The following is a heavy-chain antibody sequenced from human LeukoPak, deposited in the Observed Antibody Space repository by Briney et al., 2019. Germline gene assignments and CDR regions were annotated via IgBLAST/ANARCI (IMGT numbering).Heavy chain of an antibody. CDR3: TRGSYYDSSGYSGVRLFDY. J-gene: IGHJ4*02. CDR2: INPNSGGT. CDR1: GYTFTGYY. D-gene: IGHD3-22*01. Sequence: SVTVSCKASGYTFTGYYMHWVRQAPGQGIGWMGWINPNSGGTNYAQKFQGRVTMTSDTSISTAYMELSRLRSDDTALYYCTRGSYYDSSGYSGVRLFDYWGQGTPVTVPS. V-gene: IGHV1-2*02.